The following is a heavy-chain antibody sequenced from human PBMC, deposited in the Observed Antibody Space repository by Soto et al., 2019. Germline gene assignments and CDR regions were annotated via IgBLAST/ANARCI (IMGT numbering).Heavy chain of an antibody. J-gene: IGHJ4*02. CDR2: IYYSGST. D-gene: IGHD3-10*01. V-gene: IGHV4-59*08. Sequence: SETLSLTCTVSGGSIISYYWSWILQPPWKGLEWIGYIYYSGSTNYNPSLKSRVTISVDTSKNQFSLKLNSMTAADTAVYYCARHNYGSGSTYFDYWGQGTLVTVSS. CDR3: ARHNYGSGSTYFDY. CDR1: GGSIISYY.